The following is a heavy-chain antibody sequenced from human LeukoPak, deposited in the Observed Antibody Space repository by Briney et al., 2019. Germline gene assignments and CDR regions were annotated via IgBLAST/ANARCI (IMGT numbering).Heavy chain of an antibody. D-gene: IGHD1-26*01. Sequence: ASVKVSCKASGYTFTGYYMHWVRQAPGQELEWMGRIIPNNGGVSYAQKFQGRVTMTRDTSISTVYVELSSLISDDTAIYYCARGPVGPANAFDIWGQGTMVTVSS. CDR1: GYTFTGYY. V-gene: IGHV1-2*06. J-gene: IGHJ3*02. CDR3: ARGPVGPANAFDI. CDR2: IIPNNGGV.